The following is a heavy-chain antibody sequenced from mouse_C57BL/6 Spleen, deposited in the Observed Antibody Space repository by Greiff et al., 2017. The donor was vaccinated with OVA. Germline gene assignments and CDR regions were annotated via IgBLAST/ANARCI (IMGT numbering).Heavy chain of an antibody. V-gene: IGHV1-64*01. CDR1: GYTFTSYW. CDR2: IHPNSGST. D-gene: IGHD1-1*01. CDR3: ARGDYGSPFAY. Sequence: QVQLQQPGAELVKPGASVKLSCKASGYTFTSYWMHWVKQRPGQGLEWIGMIHPNSGSTNYNEKFKSKATLTVDKSSSTAYMQRSSLTSEDAAVYYCARGDYGSPFAYWGQGTLVTVSA. J-gene: IGHJ3*01.